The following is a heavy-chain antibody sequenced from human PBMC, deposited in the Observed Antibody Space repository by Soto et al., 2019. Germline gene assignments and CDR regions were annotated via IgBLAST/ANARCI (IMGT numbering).Heavy chain of an antibody. D-gene: IGHD2-2*01. V-gene: IGHV3-30-3*01. CDR3: ARGRRWACSSTSCTRGYGMDV. J-gene: IGHJ6*02. Sequence: PGGSLRLSCAASGFTFSSYAMHWVRQAPGKGLEWVAVISYDGSNKYYADSVKGRFTISRDNSKNTLYLQMNSLRAEDTAVYYCARGRRWACSSTSCTRGYGMDVWGQGTTVTAP. CDR2: ISYDGSNK. CDR1: GFTFSSYA.